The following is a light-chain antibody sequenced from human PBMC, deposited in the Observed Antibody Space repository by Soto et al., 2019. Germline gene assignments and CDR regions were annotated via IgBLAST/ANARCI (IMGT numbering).Light chain of an antibody. V-gene: IGLV2-14*01. J-gene: IGLJ2*01. CDR1: SSDVGGYNY. Sequence: QSALTQPASVSGSPGQSITISCTGTSSDVGGYNYVSWYQQHPGKAPKLMIFEVNNRPSGVSNRFSGSKSGNTASLTISGLQAEDESDYYCSSYTRSSTPVFGGGTKPTVL. CDR3: SSYTRSSTPV. CDR2: EVN.